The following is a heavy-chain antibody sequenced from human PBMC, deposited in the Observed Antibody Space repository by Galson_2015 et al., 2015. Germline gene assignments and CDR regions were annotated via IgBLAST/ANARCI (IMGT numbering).Heavy chain of an antibody. D-gene: IGHD6-13*01. CDR3: AHSRPYAANNWFDP. CDR1: GFSLSTSGVG. V-gene: IGHV2-5*02. Sequence: PALVKPTQTLTLTCTFSGFSLSTSGVGVGWLHQPPGKALEWLALIYWDNDKRYSPSLKSRLTISKDTSKNQVVLTMTNMDPVDTAAYYCAHSRPYAANNWFDPSVHGTLVTVSS. CDR2: IYWDNDK. J-gene: IGHJ5*02.